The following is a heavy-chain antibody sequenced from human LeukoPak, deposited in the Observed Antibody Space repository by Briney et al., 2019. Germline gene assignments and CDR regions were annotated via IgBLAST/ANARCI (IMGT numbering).Heavy chain of an antibody. J-gene: IGHJ4*02. CDR3: AREGSRWVDFDY. CDR2: IYYSGST. D-gene: IGHD1-26*01. Sequence: SETLSLTCTVSGGSISSHYWNWIRQPPGKGLEWIGYIYYSGSTNHNPSLKSRVTISLDTSKSQFSLKLSSVTAADTAVYYCAREGSRWVDFDYWGQGTLVTVSS. CDR1: GGSISSHY. V-gene: IGHV4-59*11.